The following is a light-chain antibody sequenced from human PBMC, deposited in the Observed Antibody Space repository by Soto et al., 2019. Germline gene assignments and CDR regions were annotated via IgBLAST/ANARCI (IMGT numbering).Light chain of an antibody. J-gene: IGLJ1*01. CDR2: EVS. CDR1: SSDVGAYNY. V-gene: IGLV2-14*01. Sequence: QSALTQPASVSGSPGQSITISCTGTSSDVGAYNYVSWYQQHPGRAPKLMIYEVSYRPSGVSNRFSGSKSANTASLTISGLQSEDESDYYCSSYTSSRTLVFGTGTKVIV. CDR3: SSYTSSRTLV.